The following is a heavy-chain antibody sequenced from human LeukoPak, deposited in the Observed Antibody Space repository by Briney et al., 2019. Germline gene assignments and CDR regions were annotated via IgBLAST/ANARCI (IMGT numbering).Heavy chain of an antibody. D-gene: IGHD4-17*01. Sequence: GGSLRLSCAASGFTFSSYHINWVRQAPGKGLEWVSYISISGSTICYADSVKGRFTISRDNAKNSLFLQMNSLRAEDTAVYYCARDGTTVATNYYYGMDVWGQGTTVTVSS. CDR3: ARDGTTVATNYYYGMDV. CDR2: ISISGSTI. J-gene: IGHJ6*02. V-gene: IGHV3-48*03. CDR1: GFTFSSYH.